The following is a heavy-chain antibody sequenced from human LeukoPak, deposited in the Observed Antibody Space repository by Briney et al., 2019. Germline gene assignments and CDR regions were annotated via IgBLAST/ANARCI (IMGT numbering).Heavy chain of an antibody. Sequence: GGSLRLSCAASGFTFSSYWMHWVRQAPGKGLVWVSRINSDGSSTSYADSVKGRFTISRDSAKNTLYLQMNSLRAEDTAVYYCARDSSIAAAGTRLFDYWGQGTLVTVSS. CDR1: GFTFSSYW. V-gene: IGHV3-74*01. CDR3: ARDSSIAAAGTRLFDY. CDR2: INSDGSST. J-gene: IGHJ4*02. D-gene: IGHD6-13*01.